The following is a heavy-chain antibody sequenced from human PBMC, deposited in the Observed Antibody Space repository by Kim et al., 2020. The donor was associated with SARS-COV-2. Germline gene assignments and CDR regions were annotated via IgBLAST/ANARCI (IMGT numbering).Heavy chain of an antibody. J-gene: IGHJ2*01. CDR1: GGSISSGNYY. V-gene: IGHV4-61*02. CDR2: INTSGST. Sequence: SETLSLTCTVSGGSISSGNYYWTWIRQPAGKGLEWIGRINTSGSTNYNPSLKSRVTISEDTSKNQLSLELSSVTAADTAVYYCARGVQVIAAAYKYFDLWGRGTLVTVSS. D-gene: IGHD6-13*01. CDR3: ARGVQVIAAAYKYFDL.